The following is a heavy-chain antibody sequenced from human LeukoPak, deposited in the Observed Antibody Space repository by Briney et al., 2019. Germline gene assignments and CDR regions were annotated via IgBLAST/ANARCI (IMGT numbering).Heavy chain of an antibody. J-gene: IGHJ5*01. Sequence: PGGSLRLSCAASGFALRSYSVTWVRQAPGKGLEWVSSISSTSAYIYYAESVKGRFSISRDNVDNVVHLQMSSLRDEDTAFYYCARVAVAGPTGWFDSWGQGTLVTVSS. D-gene: IGHD6-19*01. CDR3: ARVAVAGPTGWFDS. V-gene: IGHV3-21*04. CDR2: ISSTSAYI. CDR1: GFALRSYS.